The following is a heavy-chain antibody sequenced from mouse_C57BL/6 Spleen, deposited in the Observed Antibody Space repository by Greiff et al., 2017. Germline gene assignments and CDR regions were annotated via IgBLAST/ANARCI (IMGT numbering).Heavy chain of an antibody. Sequence: QVQLQQSGPELVKPGASVKISCKASGYAFSSSWMNWVKQRPGKGLEWIGRIYPGDGDTNYNGKFKGKATLTADKSSSTASMQLSSLTSEDSAVYFCARPYYYGSRGAYFDVWGTGTTVTFSS. D-gene: IGHD1-1*01. V-gene: IGHV1-82*01. CDR3: ARPYYYGSRGAYFDV. J-gene: IGHJ1*03. CDR1: GYAFSSSW. CDR2: IYPGDGDT.